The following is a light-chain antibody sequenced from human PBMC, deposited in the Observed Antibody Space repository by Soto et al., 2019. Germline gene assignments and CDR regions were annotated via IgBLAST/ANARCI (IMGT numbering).Light chain of an antibody. Sequence: ETVLTQSPGTLSLYPGERATLSCRASQSVDSSYLAWYQQKPGQAPRLLIYGASTRATGIPDRFSGGGSGTDFTLTISRLEPEDFAVYYCQQYGNSAYTFGQGTKLEIK. CDR2: GAS. CDR1: QSVDSSY. J-gene: IGKJ2*01. V-gene: IGKV3-20*01. CDR3: QQYGNSAYT.